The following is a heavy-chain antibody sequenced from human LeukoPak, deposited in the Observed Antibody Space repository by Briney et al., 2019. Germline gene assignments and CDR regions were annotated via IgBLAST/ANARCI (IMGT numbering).Heavy chain of an antibody. J-gene: IGHJ4*02. CDR3: AKDLDIVATITGN. CDR2: ISISGDRT. D-gene: IGHD5-12*01. Sequence: PGGSLRLSCAASEFTFSNHAMTWVRQAPGKGLEWVSSISISGDRTYYADSVKGRFTISRDNSKNTVYLQMNSLGAEDTAVYYCAKDLDIVATITGNWGQGTLVTVSS. CDR1: EFTFSNHA. V-gene: IGHV3-23*01.